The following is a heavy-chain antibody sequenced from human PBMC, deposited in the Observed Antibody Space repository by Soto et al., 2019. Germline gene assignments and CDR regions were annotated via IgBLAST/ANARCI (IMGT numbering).Heavy chain of an antibody. J-gene: IGHJ6*02. V-gene: IGHV1-69*01. Sequence: QVQLVQSVAEVKKPGSSVKVSCKASGGTFSSYAISWVRQAPGQGLEWMGGIIPIFGTANYAQKFQCRVTTTAYESTSTSYRGLSSLRSADTAVYYCARNEGIGSYFYYYGMDVWGQGTTVPVSS. CDR1: GGTFSSYA. CDR2: IIPIFGTA. CDR3: ARNEGIGSYFYYYGMDV. D-gene: IGHD1-26*01.